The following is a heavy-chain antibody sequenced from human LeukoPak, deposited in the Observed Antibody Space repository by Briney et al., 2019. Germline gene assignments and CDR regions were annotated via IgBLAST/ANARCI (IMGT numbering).Heavy chain of an antibody. CDR3: ARRVAGGIYGMDV. Sequence: SETLXLXXXXXXXXXXSYYWSWIRXPPGKGLEWIGYIYYSGSTNYNPSLKSRVTISVDTSKNQFSLKLSSVTAADTAVYYCARRVAGGIYGMDVWGQGTTVTVSS. D-gene: IGHD6-19*01. CDR2: IYYSGST. CDR1: XXXXXSYY. J-gene: IGHJ6*02. V-gene: IGHV4-59*08.